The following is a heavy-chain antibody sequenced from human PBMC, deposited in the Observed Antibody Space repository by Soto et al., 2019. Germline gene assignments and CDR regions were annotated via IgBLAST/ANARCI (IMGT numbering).Heavy chain of an antibody. D-gene: IGHD3-9*01. CDR3: ARGVGSSPPRY. Sequence: SETLSLTCTISGGSISVYYWSWIRQSPRQGLEWIGYVYDNGRPYYSPSLKSRVTISADTSNNQISLKLTSATAADTAVYYCARGVGSSPPRYWGRGPLVTVSS. V-gene: IGHV4-59*01. J-gene: IGHJ4*02. CDR1: GGSISVYY. CDR2: VYDNGRP.